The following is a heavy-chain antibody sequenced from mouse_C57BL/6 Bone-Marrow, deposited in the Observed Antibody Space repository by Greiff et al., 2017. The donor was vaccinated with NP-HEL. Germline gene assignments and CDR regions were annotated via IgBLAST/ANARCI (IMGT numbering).Heavy chain of an antibody. CDR2: ISYDGSN. CDR3: ARLRDAWFAY. Sequence: ESGPGLVKPSQSLSLTCSVTGYSITSGYYWNWLRQFPGNKLEWMGYISYDGSNNYNPSLKNRISITRDTSKNQFFLKLNSVTTEDTATYYCARLRDAWFAYWGQGTLVTVSA. V-gene: IGHV3-6*01. J-gene: IGHJ3*01. CDR1: GYSITSGYY. D-gene: IGHD2-12*01.